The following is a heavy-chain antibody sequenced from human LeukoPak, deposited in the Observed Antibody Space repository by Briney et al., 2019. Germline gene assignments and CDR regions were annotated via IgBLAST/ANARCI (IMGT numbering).Heavy chain of an antibody. Sequence: PGGSLRLSCAAYGFTFSSYSMNWVRQAPGKGLEWVSFISTSSSYIYYADSVKGRFTISRDNAKNSLYVQMNSLRAEDTALYYCAKGGSSLYSFGYYMDVWGKGTTVTISS. V-gene: IGHV3-21*04. CDR2: ISTSSSYI. D-gene: IGHD5-18*01. CDR1: GFTFSSYS. CDR3: AKGGSSLYSFGYYMDV. J-gene: IGHJ6*03.